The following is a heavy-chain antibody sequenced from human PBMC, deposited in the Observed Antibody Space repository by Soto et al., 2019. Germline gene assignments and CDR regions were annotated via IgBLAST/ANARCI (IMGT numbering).Heavy chain of an antibody. V-gene: IGHV3-7*01. CDR1: GFTFSTYW. J-gene: IGHJ6*02. D-gene: IGHD5-12*01. CDR3: AREGYRKYNYYGMDV. CDR2: IKQDGSEK. Sequence: EVQLVESGGGLVQPGGSLRLSCAASGFTFSTYWMSWVRQAPGKGLEWVANIKQDGSEKYYVDSVKGRFTISRDNAKNSLYLQMNSLRAEDTAVYYCAREGYRKYNYYGMDVWGQGTTVTVSS.